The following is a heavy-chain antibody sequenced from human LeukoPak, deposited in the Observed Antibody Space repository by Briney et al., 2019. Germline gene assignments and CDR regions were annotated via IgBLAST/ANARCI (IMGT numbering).Heavy chain of an antibody. Sequence: PSETLSLTCTVSGGSISNSGYYWGWIRQPPGKGLEWIGSVYYSGSTYYNPSLKSRVTISVDTSKNQFSLKLSSVTAADTAVYYCAGFPRGGTDYWGQGTLVTVSS. D-gene: IGHD3-10*01. J-gene: IGHJ4*02. CDR3: AGFPRGGTDY. V-gene: IGHV4-39*01. CDR1: GGSISNSGYY. CDR2: VYYSGST.